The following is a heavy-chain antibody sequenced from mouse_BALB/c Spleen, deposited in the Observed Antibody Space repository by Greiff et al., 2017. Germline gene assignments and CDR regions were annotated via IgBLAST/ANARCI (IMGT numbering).Heavy chain of an antibody. D-gene: IGHD3-1*01. CDR1: GYTFTDYY. V-gene: IGHV1-77*01. Sequence: QVQLQQSGAELARPGASVKLSCKASGYTFTDYYINWVKQRTGQGLEWIGEIYPGSGNTYYNEKFKGKATLTADKSSSTAYMQLSSLTSEDSAVYFCARGGAARATWFAYWGQGTLVTVSA. CDR3: ARGGAARATWFAY. CDR2: IYPGSGNT. J-gene: IGHJ3*01.